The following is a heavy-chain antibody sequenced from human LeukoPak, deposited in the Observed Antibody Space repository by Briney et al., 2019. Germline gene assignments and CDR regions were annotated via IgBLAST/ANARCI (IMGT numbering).Heavy chain of an antibody. Sequence: GGSLRLSCAAAGFTFTTYAMTWFRQAPGKGPEWVSSISGSGGRTYYADSLKGRFTISRDNSKNTLYLQMNSLRPEDTAVYSCAIGPPYGGYSDWGQGTLVTVSS. J-gene: IGHJ4*02. CDR3: AIGPPYGGYSD. V-gene: IGHV3-23*01. CDR1: GFTFTTYA. D-gene: IGHD5-12*01. CDR2: ISGSGGRT.